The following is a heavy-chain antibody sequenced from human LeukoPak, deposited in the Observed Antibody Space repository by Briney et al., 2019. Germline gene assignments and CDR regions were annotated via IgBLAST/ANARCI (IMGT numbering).Heavy chain of an antibody. D-gene: IGHD3-3*01. Sequence: QPGGSLRLSCAASGFTFSSYAMSWVRQAPGKGLEWISHIIGSNTYYADSVKGRFTISRDNSQNTMYLQMDSLRAEDTAVYYCAKSLSTMYYFDYWGQGNLVTVSS. V-gene: IGHV3-23*01. CDR2: IIGSNT. CDR3: AKSLSTMYYFDY. CDR1: GFTFSSYA. J-gene: IGHJ4*02.